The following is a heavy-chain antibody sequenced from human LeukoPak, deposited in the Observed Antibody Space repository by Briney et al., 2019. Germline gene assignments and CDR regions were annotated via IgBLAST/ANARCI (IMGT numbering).Heavy chain of an antibody. J-gene: IGHJ4*02. V-gene: IGHV1-18*01. CDR3: ARVGAYCTSTSCLDY. D-gene: IGHD2-2*01. Sequence: ASVKVSCKASGYSFSSYGISWVRQAPGQGLEWMGWISADSANTNYAQKLQGRVTMTTDTSTSTAYMELRSLTSDDTAVYYCARVGAYCTSTSCLDYWGQGTLVTVSS. CDR1: GYSFSSYG. CDR2: ISADSANT.